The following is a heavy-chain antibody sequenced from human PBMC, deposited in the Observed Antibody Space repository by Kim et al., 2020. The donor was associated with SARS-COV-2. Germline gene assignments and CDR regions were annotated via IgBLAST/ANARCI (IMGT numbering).Heavy chain of an antibody. CDR2: TYYRSKWYN. CDR1: GDSVSSNNAA. J-gene: IGHJ4*02. Sequence: SQTLSLTCAISGDSVSSNNAAWNWIRQSPSRGLEWLGKTYYRSKWYNDYAESVKSRISINPDTSKNEFSLQLNSVTPEDTAMYYCARHGYYASGGFDFWGQGTLVTVSS. CDR3: ARHGYYASGGFDF. V-gene: IGHV6-1*01. D-gene: IGHD3-10*01.